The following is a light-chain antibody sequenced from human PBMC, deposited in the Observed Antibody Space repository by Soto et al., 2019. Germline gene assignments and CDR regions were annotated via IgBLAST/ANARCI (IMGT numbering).Light chain of an antibody. CDR1: QSIISY. V-gene: IGKV1-39*01. CDR2: AAS. Sequence: DIQMPQSPSSLSASVGDRVTITCRASQSIISYLNWYQQKPGKAPKLLIYAASSLQSGVPSRFSGSGSGTDFTLTISSLQPDDFATYYCQHYNSYSEAFGQGTKVDI. J-gene: IGKJ1*01. CDR3: QHYNSYSEA.